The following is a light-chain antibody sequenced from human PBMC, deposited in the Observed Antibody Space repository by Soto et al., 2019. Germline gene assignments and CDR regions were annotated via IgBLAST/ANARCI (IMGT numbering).Light chain of an antibody. CDR2: SAS. J-gene: IGKJ5*01. CDR3: QQADTFPIT. CDR1: QGISRS. V-gene: IGKV1D-12*01. Sequence: DIQMTQYPSSVSASVGDRVTITCQASQGISRSLAWYQQKPGKAPKLLIYSASSLQSGVPSRFSGSGFGTDFTLTISSLQPEDFATYYCQQADTFPITFGQGTRLEIK.